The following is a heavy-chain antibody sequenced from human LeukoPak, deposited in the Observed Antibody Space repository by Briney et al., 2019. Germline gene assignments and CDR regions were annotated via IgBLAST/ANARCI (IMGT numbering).Heavy chain of an antibody. CDR2: IYSGGST. CDR1: GFTVSSNY. V-gene: IGHV3-53*01. Sequence: GGSLRLSCAVSGFTVSSNYMDWVRQAPGKGLEWVSIIYSGGSTYYADAVKGRFTISRDNAKNTLYLQMNSLRAEDTAVYYCASPKLPDVRWGQGTLVTVSS. D-gene: IGHD3-16*01. J-gene: IGHJ4*02. CDR3: ASPKLPDVR.